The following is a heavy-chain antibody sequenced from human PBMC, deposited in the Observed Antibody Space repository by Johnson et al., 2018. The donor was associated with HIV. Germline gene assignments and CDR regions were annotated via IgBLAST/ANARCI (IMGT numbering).Heavy chain of an antibody. J-gene: IGHJ3*01. CDR3: ARGGVYSSPHDALDV. D-gene: IGHD6-13*01. V-gene: IGHV3-30*14. CDR1: GFSFSAYA. Sequence: QVQLVESGGGVVQPGRSLRLSCAAAGFSFSAYAMHWVRQAPGKGLEWVAIISHDGNKKYYADSVKGRFTISRDNAKRSMYLQMDSLRAEDTAVYYCARGGVYSSPHDALDVWGQGTMVTVSS. CDR2: ISHDGNKK.